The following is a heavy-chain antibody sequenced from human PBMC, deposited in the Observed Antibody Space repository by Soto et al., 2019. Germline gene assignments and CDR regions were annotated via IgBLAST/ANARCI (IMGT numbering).Heavy chain of an antibody. CDR2: ISGSGGST. D-gene: IGHD3-22*01. V-gene: IGHV3-23*01. CDR3: AKDGSITMIVVVTEGWFDP. CDR1: GFTFSSYA. J-gene: IGHJ5*02. Sequence: EVQLLESGGGLVQPGGSLRLSCAASGFTFSSYAMSWVRQAPGKGLEWVSAISGSGGSTYYADSVKGRFTISRDNSKNTLYLQMNSLRAEDTAVYYCAKDGSITMIVVVTEGWFDPWGQGTLVTVSS.